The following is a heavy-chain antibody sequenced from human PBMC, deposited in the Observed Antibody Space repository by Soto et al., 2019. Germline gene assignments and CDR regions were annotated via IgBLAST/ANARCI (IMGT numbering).Heavy chain of an antibody. Sequence: PSETLSLTCAVYGGSFSGYYWSWIRQPPGKGLEWIGEINHSGSTNYNPSLKSRVTISVDTSKNQFSLKLSSVTAADTAVYYCARGEAIIVATMGRVFDYWGQGTLVTVSS. J-gene: IGHJ4*02. CDR2: INHSGST. D-gene: IGHD5-12*01. V-gene: IGHV4-34*01. CDR3: ARGEAIIVATMGRVFDY. CDR1: GGSFSGYY.